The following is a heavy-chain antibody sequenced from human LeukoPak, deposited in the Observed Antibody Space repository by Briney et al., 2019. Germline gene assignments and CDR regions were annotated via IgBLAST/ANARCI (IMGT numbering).Heavy chain of an antibody. CDR1: GGSISSYY. J-gene: IGHJ4*02. D-gene: IGHD6-13*01. V-gene: IGHV4-59*08. CDR2: IYYSGST. Sequence: PSETLSLTCTVSGGSISSYYWSWIRQPPGKGLEWIGYIYYSGSTNYNPSLKSRVTISVDTSKNQFSLKLSSVTAAHTAVYYCARQGSESSSWPIDYWGQGTLVTVSS. CDR3: ARQGSESSSWPIDY.